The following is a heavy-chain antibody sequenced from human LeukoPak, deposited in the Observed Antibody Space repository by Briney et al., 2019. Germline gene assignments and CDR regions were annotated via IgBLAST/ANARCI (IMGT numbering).Heavy chain of an antibody. D-gene: IGHD2-2*01. J-gene: IGHJ4*02. CDR3: TTTSLFTLDSR. CDR2: IRSKTDGETT. Sequence: GGSLRLSCAASGFTFSDSAIHWVRQASGKGLEWVGRIRSKTDGETTDYAAPVKGRFTISRDDSKNTLYLQMNSLKTEDTAVYYCTTTSLFTLDSRWGQGTLVTVSS. CDR1: GFTFSDSA. V-gene: IGHV3-15*01.